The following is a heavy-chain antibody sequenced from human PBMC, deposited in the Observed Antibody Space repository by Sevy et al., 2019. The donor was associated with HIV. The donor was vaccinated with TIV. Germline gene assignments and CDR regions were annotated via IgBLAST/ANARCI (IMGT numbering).Heavy chain of an antibody. J-gene: IGHJ3*02. CDR3: ARRNDFDI. Sequence: SETLSLTCTVSGGSINSDHWNWIRQPPGNGLEWIGYVYYTGCTNYNPSLKNRVTISVDRTKNQFSLKLTSVTAADTAVYYCARRNDFDIWGQRTVVTVSS. CDR1: GGSINSDH. V-gene: IGHV4-59*08. CDR2: VYYTGCT.